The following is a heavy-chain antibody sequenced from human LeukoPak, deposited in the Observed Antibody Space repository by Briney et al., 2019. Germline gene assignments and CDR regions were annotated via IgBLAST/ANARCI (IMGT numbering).Heavy chain of an antibody. Sequence: SVTVSCKASGGAFSSYAISWVRQAPGQGLEWMGGIIPIFGTANYAQKFQGRVTITADESTSTAYMELSSLRSEDTAVYYCARFSVNYYDSSGYYDYWGQGTLVTVSS. D-gene: IGHD3-22*01. V-gene: IGHV1-69*13. CDR1: GGAFSSYA. CDR3: ARFSVNYYDSSGYYDY. CDR2: IIPIFGTA. J-gene: IGHJ4*02.